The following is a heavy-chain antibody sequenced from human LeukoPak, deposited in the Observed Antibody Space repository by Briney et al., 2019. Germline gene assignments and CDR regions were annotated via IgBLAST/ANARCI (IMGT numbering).Heavy chain of an antibody. CDR1: GFTVSSNY. Sequence: GSLRLSCAASGFTVSSNYMSWVRQTPGKGLEWVSVIYSGGSTYYADSVKGRFTISRDNSKHKLYLQMNSLRAEDTAVYYCARGGVVPPRQYYYYYMDVWGKGTTDTVSS. V-gene: IGHV3-53*01. CDR2: IYSGGST. CDR3: ARGGVVPPRQYYYYYMDV. D-gene: IGHD2-2*01. J-gene: IGHJ6*03.